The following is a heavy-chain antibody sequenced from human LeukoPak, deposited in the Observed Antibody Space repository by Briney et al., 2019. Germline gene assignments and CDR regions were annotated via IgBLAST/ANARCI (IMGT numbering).Heavy chain of an antibody. CDR1: GGTFSSYA. D-gene: IGHD6-19*01. CDR3: ARAKYNSGWYGAFDI. V-gene: IGHV1-69*06. Sequence: SVKVSCKASGGTFSSYAISWVRQAPGQGLEWMGGIIPIFGTTNYAQKFQGRVTMTEDTSTDTAYMELSSLRFEDTAVYYCARAKYNSGWYGAFDIWGQGTMITVSS. J-gene: IGHJ3*02. CDR2: IIPIFGTT.